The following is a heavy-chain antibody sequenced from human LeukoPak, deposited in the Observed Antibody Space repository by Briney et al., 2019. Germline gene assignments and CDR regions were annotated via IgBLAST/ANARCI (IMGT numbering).Heavy chain of an antibody. Sequence: GGSLRLSCAASGFTFSSYGMHWVRQAPGKGLEWVAVISYDGSNKYYADSVKGRFTIPRDNSKNTLYLQMNSLRAEDTAVYYCAKDRDTAMVHYGMDIWGQGTTVTVSS. J-gene: IGHJ6*02. V-gene: IGHV3-30*18. D-gene: IGHD5-18*01. CDR2: ISYDGSNK. CDR1: GFTFSSYG. CDR3: AKDRDTAMVHYGMDI.